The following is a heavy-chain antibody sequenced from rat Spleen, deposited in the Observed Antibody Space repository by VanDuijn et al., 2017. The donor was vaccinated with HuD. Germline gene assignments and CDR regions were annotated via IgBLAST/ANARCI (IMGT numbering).Heavy chain of an antibody. J-gene: IGHJ2*01. CDR2: IQNGGST. Sequence: QVQLKESGPGLVQPSQTLSLTCTVSGFSLTSYNVHWVRQPPGKGLEGMGRIQNGGSTGYNSALKSRLSISRDTSKNQVFLKMNSLQTDDTGTYYCARHLTTPFDYWGHGVMVTVSS. D-gene: IGHD3-4*01. V-gene: IGHV2-1*01. CDR3: ARHLTTPFDY. CDR1: GFSLTSYN.